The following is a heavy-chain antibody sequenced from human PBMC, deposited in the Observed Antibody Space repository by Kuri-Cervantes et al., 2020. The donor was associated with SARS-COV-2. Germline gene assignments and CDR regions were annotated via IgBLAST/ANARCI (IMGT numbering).Heavy chain of an antibody. CDR1: GYTFTGYY. CDR3: ARGMDV. V-gene: IGHV1-2*04. CDR2: INPNSGGT. J-gene: IGHJ6*02. Sequence: GGSLRLSCKASGYTFTGYYMHWVRRAPGQGLEWMGWINPNSGGTNYAQKFQGWVTMTRDTSISTAYMELSRLRSDDTAVYYCARGMDVWGQGTTVTVSS.